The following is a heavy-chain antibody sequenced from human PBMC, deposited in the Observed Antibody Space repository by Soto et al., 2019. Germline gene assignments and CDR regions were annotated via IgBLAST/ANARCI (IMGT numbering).Heavy chain of an antibody. CDR1: GGTFSSYR. CDR2: IVPIRRTA. Sequence: QVQLVQSGAEVKQPGSSAKVSCKASGGTFSSYRINWVRQSPGQGLEWVGGIVPIRRTADYAQTFQGRVSITADESARTSYLELRSLRAQDTAVYYCVRDSGAKLSSSWGQGTPVTVSS. J-gene: IGHJ4*02. D-gene: IGHD6-13*01. V-gene: IGHV1-69*01. CDR3: VRDSGAKLSSS.